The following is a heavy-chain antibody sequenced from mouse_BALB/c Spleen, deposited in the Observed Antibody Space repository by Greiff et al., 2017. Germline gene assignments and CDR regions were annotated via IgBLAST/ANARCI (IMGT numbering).Heavy chain of an antibody. D-gene: IGHD2-4*01. Sequence: LQESGPELVKPGASVKMSCKASGYTFTSYVMHWVKQKPGQGLEWIGYINPYNDGTKYNEKFKGKATLTSDKSSSTAYMELSSLTSEDSAVYYCARERGLRAMDYWGQGTSVTVSS. J-gene: IGHJ4*01. CDR2: INPYNDGT. CDR3: ARERGLRAMDY. V-gene: IGHV1-14*01. CDR1: GYTFTSYV.